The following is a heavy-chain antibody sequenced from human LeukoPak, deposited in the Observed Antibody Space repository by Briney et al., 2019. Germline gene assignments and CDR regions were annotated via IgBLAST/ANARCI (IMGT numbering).Heavy chain of an antibody. CDR1: GFTFSSYG. D-gene: IGHD4-11*01. Sequence: GGSLRLSCAASGFTFSSYGMHWVRQAPGKGLEWVSSISSSSSYIYYADSVKGRFTISRDNAKNSLYLQMNSLRAEDTAVYYCARDTLQLGPLSDYWGQGTLVTVSS. J-gene: IGHJ4*02. CDR3: ARDTLQLGPLSDY. V-gene: IGHV3-21*01. CDR2: ISSSSSYI.